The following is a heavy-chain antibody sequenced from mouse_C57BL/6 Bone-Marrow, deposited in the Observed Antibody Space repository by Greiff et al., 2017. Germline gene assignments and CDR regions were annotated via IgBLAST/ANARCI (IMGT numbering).Heavy chain of an antibody. CDR1: GFTFSDAW. J-gene: IGHJ2*01. CDR2: IRNKANNHAT. CDR3: TRGITTPFDY. D-gene: IGHD1-1*01. Sequence: EVQVVESGGGLVQPGGSMKLSCAASGFTFSDAWMDWVRQSPEKGLEWVAEIRNKANNHATYYAESVKGRFTISRDDSKSSVYLQMNSLRAEDTGIYYCTRGITTPFDYWGQGTTLTVSS. V-gene: IGHV6-6*01.